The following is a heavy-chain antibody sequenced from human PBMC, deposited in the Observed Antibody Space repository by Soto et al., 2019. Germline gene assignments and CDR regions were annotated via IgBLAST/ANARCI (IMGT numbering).Heavy chain of an antibody. CDR1: GYTFTSFY. V-gene: IGHV1-46*01. D-gene: IGHD3-10*01. Sequence: QVQLLQSGAEVKKPGASLNVSCKASGYTFTSFYIHWVRQAPGQGLEWMGVIHPSGGSTAYAQRFQGRVNVTRDTSTSTVYLELRRLRSDDTAVYFCARVSDRVDFWGQGALVTVSS. CDR3: ARVSDRVDF. J-gene: IGHJ4*02. CDR2: IHPSGGST.